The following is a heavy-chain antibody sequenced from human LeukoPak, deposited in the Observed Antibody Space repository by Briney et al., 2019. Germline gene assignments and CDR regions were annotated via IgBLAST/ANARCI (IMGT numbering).Heavy chain of an antibody. CDR1: GDSISSSSYY. J-gene: IGHJ6*03. V-gene: IGHV4-39*01. Sequence: SETLSLTCTVSGDSISSSSYYWGWIRQPPGKGLEWIGSVFRSGSTYYNTSLKSRVTISVDTSKNQFSLKLSSVTAADTAVYYCARQYCSSTSCYYYYYHMDVWGKGTTVTVSS. CDR3: ARQYCSSTSCYYYYYHMDV. D-gene: IGHD2-2*01. CDR2: VFRSGST.